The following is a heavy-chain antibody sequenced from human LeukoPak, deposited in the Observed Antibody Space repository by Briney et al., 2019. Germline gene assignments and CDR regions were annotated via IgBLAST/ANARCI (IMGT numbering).Heavy chain of an antibody. CDR2: IWYDGSNK. CDR3: ARAAYDSSGYLTL. CDR1: GFTFSSYW. J-gene: IGHJ4*02. Sequence: GGSLRLSCAASGFTFSSYWMNWVRQAPGKGLEWVAVIWYDGSNKYHADSVKGRFTISRDNSKNKFYLQMNSLRAEDTAVYYCARAAYDSSGYLTLWGQGTLVTVSS. V-gene: IGHV3-33*08. D-gene: IGHD3-22*01.